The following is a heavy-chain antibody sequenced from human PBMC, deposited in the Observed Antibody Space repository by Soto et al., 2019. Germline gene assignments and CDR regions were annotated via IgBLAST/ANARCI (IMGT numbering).Heavy chain of an antibody. J-gene: IGHJ4*02. CDR1: GFTFSSYG. CDR3: ARAPEAYCGGDCYTHFDY. CDR2: ISYDGSNK. D-gene: IGHD2-21*02. V-gene: IGHV3-30*03. Sequence: GGSLRLSCAASGFTFSSYGMHWVRQAPGKGLEWVAVISYDGSNKYYADSVKGRFTISRDNSKNSLYLQMNSLRAEDTAVYYCARAPEAYCGGDCYTHFDYWGQGTLVTVSS.